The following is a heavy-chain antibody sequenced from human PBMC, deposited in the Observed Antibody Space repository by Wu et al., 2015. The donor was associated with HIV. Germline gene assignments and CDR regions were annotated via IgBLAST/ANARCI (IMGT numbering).Heavy chain of an antibody. Sequence: QVQLVQSGAEVRKPGASVKVSCKASGYSFTTYYLNWVRQAPGQGLEWMGIINPSAGSTTYAQKFQGRVTMTRDTSTTTVYMELSSLRSEDTAVYYCARGIAVAGAFGMDVWGQGTTVTVSS. V-gene: IGHV1-46*01. CDR1: GYSFTTYY. CDR2: INPSAGST. CDR3: ARGIAVAGAFGMDV. J-gene: IGHJ6*02. D-gene: IGHD6-19*01.